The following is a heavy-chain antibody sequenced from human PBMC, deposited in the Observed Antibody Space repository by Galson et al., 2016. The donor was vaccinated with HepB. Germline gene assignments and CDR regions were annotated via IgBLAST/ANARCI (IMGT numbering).Heavy chain of an antibody. CDR2: ISGYNGNT. J-gene: IGHJ1*01. CDR1: GYSFPSFA. CDR3: ARGSKTAGVN. V-gene: IGHV1-18*01. D-gene: IGHD6-19*01. Sequence: SVKVSCKASGYSFPSFAITWVRQAPGQGLEWMGWISGYNGNTNYAQNLQGRITMTIEPSTSTAYMELRSLTSDDTAVYFCARGSKTAGVNWGQGTLVTVSS.